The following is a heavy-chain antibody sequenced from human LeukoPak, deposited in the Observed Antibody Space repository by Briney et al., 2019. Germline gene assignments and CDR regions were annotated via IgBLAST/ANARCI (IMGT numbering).Heavy chain of an antibody. D-gene: IGHD2-15*01. J-gene: IGHJ6*02. Sequence: GGSLRLSCAASGFTFSSYSMNWVRQAPGKGLEWVSSISSSSSYIYYADSVKGRFTISRDNAENSLYQQMNSLRAEDTAVYYCAREAGYCSGGSCYSRKQNYYHYYGMDVWGQGTTVTVSS. CDR1: GFTFSSYS. CDR3: AREAGYCSGGSCYSRKQNYYHYYGMDV. V-gene: IGHV3-21*01. CDR2: ISSSSSYI.